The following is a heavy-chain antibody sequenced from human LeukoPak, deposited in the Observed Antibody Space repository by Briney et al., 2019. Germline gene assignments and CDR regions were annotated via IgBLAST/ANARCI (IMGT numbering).Heavy chain of an antibody. Sequence: PGGSLRLSCAASGFTFSTYWMHWVRQAPGKGLVWVSRSNSDGSFTNYADSMKGRFTISRDNAKNTLYLQMNSLRAEDTAVYYCARDPGGYCSSVTCYTGAFDVWGQGTMVTVSS. V-gene: IGHV3-74*01. CDR1: GFTFSTYW. CDR3: ARDPGGYCSSVTCYTGAFDV. J-gene: IGHJ3*01. CDR2: SNSDGSFT. D-gene: IGHD2-2*02.